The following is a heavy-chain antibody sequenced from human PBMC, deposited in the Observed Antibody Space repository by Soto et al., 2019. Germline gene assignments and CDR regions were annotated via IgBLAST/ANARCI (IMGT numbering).Heavy chain of an antibody. Sequence: QVQLVQSGAEVKEPGSSVNVSCKTSGGTFGNTAVTWVRQAPGQGLEWIGGIVPMFGTANYAQKFRGKVTITADESTSTAYMELSSLRSDDTAVYYCARDGDPGYSFWSGPVGGGRFDPWGQGTLVTVSS. CDR1: GGTFGNTA. D-gene: IGHD3-3*01. CDR3: ARDGDPGYSFWSGPVGGGRFDP. CDR2: IVPMFGTA. V-gene: IGHV1-69*12. J-gene: IGHJ5*02.